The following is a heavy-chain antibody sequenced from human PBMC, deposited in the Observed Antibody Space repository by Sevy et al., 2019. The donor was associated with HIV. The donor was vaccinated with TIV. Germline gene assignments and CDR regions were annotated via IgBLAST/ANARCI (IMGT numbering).Heavy chain of an antibody. CDR2: IYYTGKT. J-gene: IGHJ4*02. CDR1: GGSISPYY. V-gene: IGHV4-59*08. CDR3: ARRLSSGFDS. D-gene: IGHD6-19*01. Sequence: SETLSLTCYVSGGSISPYYWSWIRQSPGKGLEWIGYIYYTGKTNSNPSLKGRVTISLDTSKNQVSLKLTSVTAADTAVYYCARRLSSGFDSWGQRTLVTVSS.